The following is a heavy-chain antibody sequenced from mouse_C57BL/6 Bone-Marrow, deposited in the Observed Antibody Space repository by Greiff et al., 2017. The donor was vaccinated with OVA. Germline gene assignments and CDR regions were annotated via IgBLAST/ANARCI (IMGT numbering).Heavy chain of an antibody. CDR2: IDPEDGDT. V-gene: IGHV14-1*01. CDR1: GFNINDYS. D-gene: IGHD1-1*01. CDR3: ARSELTTVVEGY. Sequence: VQLKESGAELVRPGASVKLSCTASGFNINDYSMHWVKQRPEQGLEWIGWIDPEDGDTEYAPKFQGKATLTVDTSSSTAYMQLSSLTSEDSAVYYCARSELTTVVEGYWGQGTTLTVSS. J-gene: IGHJ2*01.